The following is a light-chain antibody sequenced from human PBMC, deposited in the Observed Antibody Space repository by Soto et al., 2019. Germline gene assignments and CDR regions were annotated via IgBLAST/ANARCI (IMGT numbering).Light chain of an antibody. V-gene: IGLV1-40*01. Sequence: QSVLTQPPSVSGAPGQRVTISCTGSSSNIGAGYGVHWYQQLPGTAPKLLIYGNSNRPSEVPDRFSGSKSGTSASLAITGLQVEDESVYYCQSYDSSLGGDVVFGGGTEVTVL. J-gene: IGLJ2*01. CDR1: SSNIGAGYG. CDR3: QSYDSSLGGDVV. CDR2: GNS.